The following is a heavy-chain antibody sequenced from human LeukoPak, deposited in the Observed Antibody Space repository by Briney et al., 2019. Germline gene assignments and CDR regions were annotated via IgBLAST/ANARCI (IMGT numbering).Heavy chain of an antibody. D-gene: IGHD1-26*01. Sequence: SESLSFTCTVSGASISGSGYYLGWIRQPPGKGLEWIGNIYYTGSTYYNASLQSRVTISIDTSKNQFSLRLNSVTAADTAMYYCVKSGGYGLIDYWGQGTLVTVSS. J-gene: IGHJ4*02. CDR3: VKSGGYGLIDY. CDR2: IYYTGST. CDR1: GASISGSGYY. V-gene: IGHV4-39*01.